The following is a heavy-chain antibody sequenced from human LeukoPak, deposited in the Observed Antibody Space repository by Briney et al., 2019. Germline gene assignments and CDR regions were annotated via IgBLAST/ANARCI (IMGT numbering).Heavy chain of an antibody. J-gene: IGHJ4*02. Sequence: GRSLRLSCAASGFTFSSYAMHWVRQAPGKGLEWVAVISYDGSNKYYADSVKGRFTISRDNSKNTLYLQMNSLRAEDTAVYYCARDQNSSGYPYSYYFDYWGQGTLVTVSS. CDR3: ARDQNSSGYPYSYYFDY. V-gene: IGHV3-30*04. CDR1: GFTFSSYA. D-gene: IGHD3-22*01. CDR2: ISYDGSNK.